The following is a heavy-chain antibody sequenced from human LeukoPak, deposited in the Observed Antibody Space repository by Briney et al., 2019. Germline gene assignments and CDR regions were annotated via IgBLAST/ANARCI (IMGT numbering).Heavy chain of an antibody. CDR1: GYTFSSYW. V-gene: IGHV5-51*01. D-gene: IGHD6-19*01. J-gene: IGHJ4*02. Sequence: ESLKISCKGSGYTFSSYWIGWVRQMPGKGLEWMGIIYPGDSDTRYSPSFQGQVTISADRSINTAYLQWSSLKASDIAMYYCARHGKYSSGSHYFDNWGQGTLVTVSS. CDR2: IYPGDSDT. CDR3: ARHGKYSSGSHYFDN.